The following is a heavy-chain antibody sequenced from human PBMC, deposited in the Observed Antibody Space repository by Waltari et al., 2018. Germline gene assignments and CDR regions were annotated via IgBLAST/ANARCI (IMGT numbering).Heavy chain of an antibody. V-gene: IGHV4-34*01. J-gene: IGHJ6*02. CDR2: INHSGST. CDR3: ARHLYGMDV. Sequence: SWIRQPPGKGLEWIGEINHSGSTNYNPSLKSRVTISVDTSKNQFSLKLSSVTAADTAVYYCARHLYGMDVWGQGTTVTVSS.